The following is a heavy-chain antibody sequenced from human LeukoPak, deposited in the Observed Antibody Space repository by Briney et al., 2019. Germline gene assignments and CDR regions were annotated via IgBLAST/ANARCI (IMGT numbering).Heavy chain of an antibody. V-gene: IGHV4-59*12. CDR2: ISNSGST. D-gene: IGHD3-3*02. CDR3: ARGETFLEWLIHDY. CDR1: NDSIKDYY. Sequence: SETLSLTCTVSNDSIKDYYWNWIRQPPGKGLEWIGFISNSGSTNYNPSLKSRVTISIDTSKNQFSLKLSSVTAADTAVYYCARGETFLEWLIHDYWGQGTLVTVSS. J-gene: IGHJ4*02.